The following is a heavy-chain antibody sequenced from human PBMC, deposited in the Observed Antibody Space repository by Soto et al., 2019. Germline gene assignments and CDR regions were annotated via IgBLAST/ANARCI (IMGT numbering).Heavy chain of an antibody. J-gene: IGHJ4*02. CDR2: IVPILGTA. D-gene: IGHD6-13*01. CDR1: GGTVSSFA. CDR3: ARGGYSSSWRFDY. V-gene: IGHV1-69*01. Sequence: QVQLVQSGAEVKKPGSSVRVSCKASGGTVSSFAISWVRQAPGQGLEWMGGIVPILGTAYYAQNFQGRVTISADESTNTAFMELTGLRSEDTAVYYCARGGYSSSWRFDYWGQGPLVTASS.